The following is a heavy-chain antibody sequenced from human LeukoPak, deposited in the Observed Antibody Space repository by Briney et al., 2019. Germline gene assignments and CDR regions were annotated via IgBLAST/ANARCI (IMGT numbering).Heavy chain of an antibody. CDR3: ATYNWNDVRGRPSDY. Sequence: ASVKVSCKASGYMFTNYAMHWVRQAPGQRLEWMGWVNAGNGNTKYSQKFQGRVTITRDTSATTAYMELSSLRSEDTAVYYCATYNWNDVRGRPSDYWGQGTLVTVSS. J-gene: IGHJ4*02. V-gene: IGHV1-3*01. CDR1: GYMFTNYA. CDR2: VNAGNGNT. D-gene: IGHD1-1*01.